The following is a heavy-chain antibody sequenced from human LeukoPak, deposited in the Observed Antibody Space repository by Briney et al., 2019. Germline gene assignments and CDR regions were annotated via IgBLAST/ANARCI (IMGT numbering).Heavy chain of an antibody. CDR3: ARDQEAFDY. CDR2: IYPRDGST. CDR1: GYTFTRYY. Sequence: ASVKVSCKASGYTFTRYYMHWVRQAPGQGLEWMVMIYPRDGSTSYAQKFQGRVTVTRDTSTSTVHMELSGLRSEDTAVYYCARDQEAFDYWGQGTLVTVSS. J-gene: IGHJ4*02. V-gene: IGHV1-46*01.